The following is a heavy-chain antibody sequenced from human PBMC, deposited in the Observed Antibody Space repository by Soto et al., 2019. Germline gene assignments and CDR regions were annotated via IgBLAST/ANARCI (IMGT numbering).Heavy chain of an antibody. CDR3: ARQASDDLDY. Sequence: EVQLLQSGGGLVQPGGSLRLSCAASGFSFSSYAMSWVRQAPGKGLEWVSAISGSGATTFYADSMKGRFTISRDNSRDTLYLQMNSLRAEDTAVYFCARQASDDLDYWGQGTLVTVSS. V-gene: IGHV3-23*01. CDR2: ISGSGATT. J-gene: IGHJ4*02. CDR1: GFSFSSYA. D-gene: IGHD1-1*01.